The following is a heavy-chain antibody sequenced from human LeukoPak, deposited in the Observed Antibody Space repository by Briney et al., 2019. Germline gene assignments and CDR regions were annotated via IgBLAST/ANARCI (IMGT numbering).Heavy chain of an antibody. CDR2: IKQDGSEK. J-gene: IGHJ4*02. CDR3: ARGRWSSGWRLFDY. V-gene: IGHV3-7*01. Sequence: GGSLRLSFAASGFTFSSYWMSWVRQAPGKGLEWVANIKQDGSEKYYVDSVKGRFTISRDNAKNSLYLQMNSLRAEDTAVYYCARGRWSSGWRLFDYWGQGTLVTVSS. CDR1: GFTFSSYW. D-gene: IGHD6-19*01.